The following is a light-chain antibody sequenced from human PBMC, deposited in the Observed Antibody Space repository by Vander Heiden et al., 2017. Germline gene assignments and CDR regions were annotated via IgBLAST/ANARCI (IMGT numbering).Light chain of an antibody. J-gene: IGLJ1*01. CDR1: SSDVGGYNY. CDR3: SSYTSSSTLPYV. CDR2: DVS. Sequence: QSALTQPAPVAGSPGQPITISCTGTSSDVGGYNYVSWYQQHPGKAPKLMIYDVSNRPSGVSNRFSGSKSGNTASLTISGLQAEDEADYYCSSYTSSSTLPYVFGTGTKVTVL. V-gene: IGLV2-14*01.